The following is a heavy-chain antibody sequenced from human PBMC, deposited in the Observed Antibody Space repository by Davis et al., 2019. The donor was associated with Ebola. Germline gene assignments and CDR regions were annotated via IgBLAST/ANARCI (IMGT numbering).Heavy chain of an antibody. J-gene: IGHJ2*01. CDR3: ALGHYPDSSAYYPPSSSWYFVL. CDR2: INPSGGST. CDR1: GYTFTSYY. V-gene: IGHV1-46*01. Sequence: ASVKVSCKASGYTFTSYYMHWVRQAPGQGLEWMGIINPSGGSTSYAQKFQGRVTMTRDTSTSTAYMELSRLRSDDTAVYYCALGHYPDSSAYYPPSSSWYFVLWGRGTLVTVSS. D-gene: IGHD3-22*01.